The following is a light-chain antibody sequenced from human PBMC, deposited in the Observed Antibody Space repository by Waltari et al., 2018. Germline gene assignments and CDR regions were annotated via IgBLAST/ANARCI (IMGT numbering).Light chain of an antibody. J-gene: IGLJ3*02. CDR2: ENP. V-gene: IGLV6-57*01. Sequence: NFMLTQPHSVSGSPGKTVTISCTRSSGSIASNYVQWCQQRPGTPPTTLIYENPQRPSGVPDRFSGSIDSSSNSASLTISQLKTEDEADYYCQSSDSSTWVFGGGTKLTVL. CDR1: SGSIASNY. CDR3: QSSDSSTWV.